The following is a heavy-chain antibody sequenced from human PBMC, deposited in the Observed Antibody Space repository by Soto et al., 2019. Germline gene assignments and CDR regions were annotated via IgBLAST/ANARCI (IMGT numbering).Heavy chain of an antibody. V-gene: IGHV4-34*01. CDR2: INHSGST. CDR1: GGSFSGYY. Sequence: QVQLQQWGAGLLKPSETLSLTCAVYGGSFSGYYWSWIRQPPGKGLEWIGEINHSGSTNYNPSLKSRVTISVDTSKNQFSLKLSSVTAADTALYYCARGGSGDRTYYDILTGYYPNWFDPWGQGTLVTVSS. CDR3: ARGGSGDRTYYDILTGYYPNWFDP. D-gene: IGHD3-9*01. J-gene: IGHJ5*02.